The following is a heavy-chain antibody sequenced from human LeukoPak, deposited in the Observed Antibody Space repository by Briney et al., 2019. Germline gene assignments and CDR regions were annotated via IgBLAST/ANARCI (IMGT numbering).Heavy chain of an antibody. CDR2: IKQDGSEK. CDR1: GFTFSSYW. V-gene: IGHV3-7*01. D-gene: IGHD3-22*01. J-gene: IGHJ4*02. CDR3: AGGGLHYYDSNGYDY. Sequence: GGSLRLSCAASGFTFSSYWVSWVRQAPGKGLEWVANIKQDGSEKYYVDSVKGRFTISRDNAKNSLYLQMNSLRAEDTAVYYCAGGGLHYYDSNGYDYWGQGTPVTVSS.